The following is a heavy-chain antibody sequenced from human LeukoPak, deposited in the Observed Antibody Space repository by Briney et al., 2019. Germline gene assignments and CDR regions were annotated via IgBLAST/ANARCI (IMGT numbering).Heavy chain of an antibody. V-gene: IGHV4-39*01. CDR1: GGSISTSSYY. CDR3: ARCDPYPKNPPDF. J-gene: IGHJ4*02. CDR2: IHYTGST. Sequence: SETLSLTCTVSGGSISTSSYYWVWIRHPPGNGLEWIGSIHYTGSTYYNPPLKSRVTISVDTSKSQFSLKVTSVTAADTAVYYCARCDPYPKNPPDFRGQGTLVTVSS.